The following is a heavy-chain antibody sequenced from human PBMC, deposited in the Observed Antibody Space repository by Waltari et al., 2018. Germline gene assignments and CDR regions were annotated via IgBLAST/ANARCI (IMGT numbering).Heavy chain of an antibody. CDR2: ISSSSSYI. CDR3: ARDRGLQYYYYYYMDV. Sequence: EVQLVESGGGLVKPGGSLRLSCAASGFTFSSYSMNWVRQAPGKGLEWVSSISSSSSYIYYADSGKGRFTISRDNAKNSLYLQMNSLRAEDTAVYYCARDRGLQYYYYYYMDVWGKGTTVTVSS. J-gene: IGHJ6*03. D-gene: IGHD3-10*01. CDR1: GFTFSSYS. V-gene: IGHV3-21*01.